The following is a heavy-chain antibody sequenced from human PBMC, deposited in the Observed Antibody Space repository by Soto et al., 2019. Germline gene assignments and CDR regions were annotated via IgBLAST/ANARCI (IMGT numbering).Heavy chain of an antibody. V-gene: IGHV1-69*02. D-gene: IGHD2-2*02. CDR2: IIPILGIA. CDR3: ARESGYKGDGMDV. Sequence: QVQLVQSGAEVKKPGSSVKVSCKASGGTFSSYTISWVRQAPGQGLEWMGRIIPILGIANYAQKFQGRVTITADKSTSTAYMELCSLRSEDTAVYYCARESGYKGDGMDVWGQGTTVTVSS. J-gene: IGHJ6*02. CDR1: GGTFSSYT.